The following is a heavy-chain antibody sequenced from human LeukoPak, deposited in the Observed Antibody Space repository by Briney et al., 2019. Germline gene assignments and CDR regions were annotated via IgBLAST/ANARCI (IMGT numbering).Heavy chain of an antibody. Sequence: SETLSLTCAVSGGSFSGYYWSWIRQPPGKGLEWIGEINHSGSTNYNPSLKSRVTISVDTSKNQFSLKLSSVTAADTAVYYCARGRSLGLLDYWGQGTLVTVSS. D-gene: IGHD3-3*02. CDR1: GGSFSGYY. CDR3: ARGRSLGLLDY. J-gene: IGHJ4*02. CDR2: INHSGST. V-gene: IGHV4-34*01.